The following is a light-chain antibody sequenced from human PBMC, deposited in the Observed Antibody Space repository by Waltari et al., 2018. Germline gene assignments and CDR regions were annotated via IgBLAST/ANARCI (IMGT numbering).Light chain of an antibody. V-gene: IGKV3-20*01. Sequence: EIVLTQSPGTLSLSPGERATLSCRASQGVSGSYLAWYQQKPGQAPRLLIYGASRRATGIPDRFSGSGSGTDFTLTISRLEPEDFAVYYCQQYGSSITFGQGTRLEIK. CDR1: QGVSGSY. CDR2: GAS. J-gene: IGKJ5*01. CDR3: QQYGSSIT.